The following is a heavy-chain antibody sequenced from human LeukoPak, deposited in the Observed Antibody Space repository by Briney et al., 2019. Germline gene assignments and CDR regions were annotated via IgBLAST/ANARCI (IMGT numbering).Heavy chain of an antibody. J-gene: IGHJ4*02. V-gene: IGHV4-59*12. D-gene: IGHD3-10*01. CDR1: GGSISSYY. CDR2: IYYSGST. CDR3: ARESYYYGSGSYLDY. Sequence: PSETLSLTCTVSGGSISSYYWSWIRQPPGKGLEWIGYIYYSGSTNYNPSLKSRVTISVDTSKNQFSLKLSSVTAADTAVYYCARESYYYGSGSYLDYWGQGTLVTVSS.